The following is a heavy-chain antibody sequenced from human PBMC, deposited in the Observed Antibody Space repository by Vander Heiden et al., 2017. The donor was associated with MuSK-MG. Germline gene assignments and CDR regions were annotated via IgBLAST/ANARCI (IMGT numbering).Heavy chain of an antibody. J-gene: IGHJ6*03. CDR1: GFTVSSNY. V-gene: IGHV3-53*01. D-gene: IGHD1-20*01. CDR2: IYSGGST. CDR3: ARAKGITGTGVGVYYMDV. Sequence: EVQLVESGGGLIQPGGSLRLSCAASGFTVSSNYMSWVRQAPGKGLEWVSVIYSGGSTYYAASVKGRFTISRDNSKNTLYLQMNSLRAEDTAVYYCARAKGITGTGVGVYYMDVWGKGTTVTVSS.